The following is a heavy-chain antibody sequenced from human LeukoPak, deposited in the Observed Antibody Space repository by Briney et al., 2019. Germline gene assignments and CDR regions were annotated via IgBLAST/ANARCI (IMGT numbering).Heavy chain of an antibody. D-gene: IGHD3-22*01. CDR2: ISYDGINK. CDR3: ARALYYYDSSGYGPGFDY. Sequence: GRSLRLSCAVSGFTFSSYAMHWVRQAPGKGLEWVAVISYDGINKYYADSVKGRFTISRDNSKNTLYLQMNRLRAEDTAVYYCARALYYYDSSGYGPGFDYWGQGTLVTVSS. V-gene: IGHV3-30-3*01. J-gene: IGHJ4*02. CDR1: GFTFSSYA.